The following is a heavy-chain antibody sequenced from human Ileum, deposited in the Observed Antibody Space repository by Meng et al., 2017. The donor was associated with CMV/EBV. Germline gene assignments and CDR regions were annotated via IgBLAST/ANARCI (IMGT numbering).Heavy chain of an antibody. Sequence: ASVKVSCKASGYTFTGYGISWVRQAPGQGLEWMGWISAYNGNTKYAQKLQGRVTMTTDTSTSTAYMELRSLRSDDTAVYYCARVGEYCSSISCYLEWFDPWGQGTLVTVSS. V-gene: IGHV1-18*01. CDR1: GYTFTGYG. D-gene: IGHD2-2*01. CDR2: ISAYNGNT. CDR3: ARVGEYCSSISCYLEWFDP. J-gene: IGHJ5*02.